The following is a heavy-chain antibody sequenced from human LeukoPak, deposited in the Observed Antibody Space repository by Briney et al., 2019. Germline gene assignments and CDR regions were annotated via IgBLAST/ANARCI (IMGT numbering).Heavy chain of an antibody. J-gene: IGHJ4*02. D-gene: IGHD3-22*01. Sequence: PGGSLRLFCVPSGFPFSRYSMNCVREAPGGGLECLSSFSSRSSYIYYADSVKGRFTISRDNAKNSLYLQMNSLRAEDTAVYYCARGGSRSYYDSSGYYYDFDYWGQGTLVTVSS. CDR3: ARGGSRSYYDSSGYYYDFDY. V-gene: IGHV3-21*01. CDR2: FSSRSSYI. CDR1: GFPFSRYS.